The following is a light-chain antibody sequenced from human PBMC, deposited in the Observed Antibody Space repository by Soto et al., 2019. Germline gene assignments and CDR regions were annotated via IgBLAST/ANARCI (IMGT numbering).Light chain of an antibody. Sequence: EIVMTQSPATLSVSPGERATLSCRASQSVNSNLAWYQQKPGQVPRLLIYGASTRATGIPARFSGSVSGTEFTLTISSLQSEDFAVYYCQQYSRWPPLTFGGGTKVEIK. J-gene: IGKJ4*01. CDR3: QQYSRWPPLT. CDR2: GAS. V-gene: IGKV3-15*01. CDR1: QSVNSN.